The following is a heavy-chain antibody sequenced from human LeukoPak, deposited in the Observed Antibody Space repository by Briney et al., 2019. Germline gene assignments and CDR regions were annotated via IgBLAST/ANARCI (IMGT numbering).Heavy chain of an antibody. V-gene: IGHV3-23*01. J-gene: IGHJ4*02. CDR2: ISGSGGST. D-gene: IGHD6-19*01. CDR1: GFTFSSYG. CDR3: ARDMSSGWYSNFDY. Sequence: GGSLRLSCAASGFTFSSYGMSWVRQAPGKGLEWVSAISGSGGSTYYADSVKGRFTISRDNSKNSLYLQMNSLRVEDTAVYCCARDMSSGWYSNFDYWGQGTLVTVSS.